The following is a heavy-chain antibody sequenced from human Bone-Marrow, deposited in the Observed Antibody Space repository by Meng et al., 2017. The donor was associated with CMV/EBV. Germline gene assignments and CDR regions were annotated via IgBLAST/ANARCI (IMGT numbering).Heavy chain of an antibody. J-gene: IGHJ4*02. V-gene: IGHV3-21*01. CDR3: ARDRPSAFLEWFESHYFDY. CDR2: ISSSSSYI. CDR1: GFTFSSYS. D-gene: IGHD3-3*01. Sequence: GGSLRLSCAASGFTFSSYSMNWVRQAPGKGLEWVSSISSSSSYIYYADSVKGRFTISRDNAKNSLYLQMNSLRAEDTAVYYCARDRPSAFLEWFESHYFDYWGQGTLVTVSS.